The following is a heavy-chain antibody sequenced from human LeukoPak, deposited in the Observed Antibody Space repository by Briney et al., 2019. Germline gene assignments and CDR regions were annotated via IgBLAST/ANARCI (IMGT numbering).Heavy chain of an antibody. V-gene: IGHV1-46*01. CDR3: ARDLSSIAARVEYYFDY. Sequence: ASVKVSCKASGYTFTSYYMHWVRQAPGQGLEWMGIINPSGGSTSYAQKFQGRVTMTRDMSTSTVYIELSSLRSEDTAVYYCARDLSSIAARVEYYFDYWGQGTLVTVSS. CDR1: GYTFTSYY. J-gene: IGHJ4*02. CDR2: INPSGGST. D-gene: IGHD6-6*01.